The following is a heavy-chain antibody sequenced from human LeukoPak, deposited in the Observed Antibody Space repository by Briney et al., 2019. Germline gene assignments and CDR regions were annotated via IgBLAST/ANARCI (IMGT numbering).Heavy chain of an antibody. CDR2: IYYSGST. V-gene: IGHV4-39*01. Sequence: SETLSLTCTVSGGSISSSSYYWGWIRQPPGKGLEWIGSIYYSGSTFYNPSLKSRVTISVDTSNNQFSLKLSSVTAADTAVYYCARSLREWFGELLPLYYFDYWGQGTLVTVSS. J-gene: IGHJ4*02. CDR3: ARSLREWFGELLPLYYFDY. CDR1: GGSISSSSYY. D-gene: IGHD3-10*01.